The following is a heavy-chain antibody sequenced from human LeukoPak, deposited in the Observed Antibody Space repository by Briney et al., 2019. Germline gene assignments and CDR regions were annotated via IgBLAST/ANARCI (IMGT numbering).Heavy chain of an antibody. Sequence: PGGSLRLSCAASGVSVSSNFMIRVRQAPGKGLEWVSLIYSGGETSYADSVKGRFSISRDNSKNTLYLQMNSLRVEDTAVYYGTRDPPAVAISTYAWGQGTLVTVSS. V-gene: IGHV3-66*01. CDR1: GVSVSSNF. J-gene: IGHJ5*02. CDR2: IYSGGET. CDR3: TRDPPAVAISTYA. D-gene: IGHD3-3*02.